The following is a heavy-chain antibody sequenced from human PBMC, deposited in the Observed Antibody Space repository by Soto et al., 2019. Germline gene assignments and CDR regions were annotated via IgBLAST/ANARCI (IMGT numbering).Heavy chain of an antibody. Sequence: PGGSLRLSCAASGFTFSDYYMSWIRQAPGKGLEWISYISSSATTIHYADSVKGRFTISRDNAKNSLSLQMNSLRVEDTAVYFCAREGQGDFGDYLPGGYVDSWGQGTLVTVSS. D-gene: IGHD4-17*01. CDR2: ISSSATTI. CDR1: GFTFSDYY. J-gene: IGHJ4*02. V-gene: IGHV3-11*01. CDR3: AREGQGDFGDYLPGGYVDS.